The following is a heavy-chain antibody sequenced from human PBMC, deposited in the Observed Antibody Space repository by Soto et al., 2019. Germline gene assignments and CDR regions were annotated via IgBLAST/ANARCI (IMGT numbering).Heavy chain of an antibody. CDR3: AKDRSYSSGWYSAADY. V-gene: IGHV3-30*18. CDR1: GFTFSSYG. D-gene: IGHD6-19*01. J-gene: IGHJ4*02. Sequence: GGSLRLSCAASGFTFSSYGMHWVRLAPGKGLEWVAVISYDGSNKYYADSVKGRFTISRDNSKNTLYLQMNSLRAEDTAVYYCAKDRSYSSGWYSAADYWGQGTLVTVSS. CDR2: ISYDGSNK.